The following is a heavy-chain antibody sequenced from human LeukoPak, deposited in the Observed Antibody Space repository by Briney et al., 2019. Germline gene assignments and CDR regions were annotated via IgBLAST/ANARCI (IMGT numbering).Heavy chain of an antibody. CDR1: GDSISKSRHF. J-gene: IGHJ4*02. CDR3: ARGEMATIFL. V-gene: IGHV4-39*07. CDR2: IYNSGST. D-gene: IGHD5-24*01. Sequence: SETLSLTCNVSGDSISKSRHFWAWIRQSPGRGLEWIGYIYNSGSTYYNPSLKSRVTISVDTSKNQFSLSLGSVTAADTAVYFCARGEMATIFLWGQGTLVTVSS.